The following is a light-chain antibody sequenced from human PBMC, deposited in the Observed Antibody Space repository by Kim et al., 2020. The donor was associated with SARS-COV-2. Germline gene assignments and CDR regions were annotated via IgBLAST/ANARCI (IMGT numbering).Light chain of an antibody. J-gene: IGKJ4*01. V-gene: IGKV1-5*03. CDR3: QQYNSYPLT. Sequence: DIQMTQSPSTLSASVGDRVTITCRASQSISNWLAWYQQKPGKAPKLLIYKASSSESGVTSRFSGSGSGTEFTLTINGLQADDFATYYCQQYNSYPLTFGGGTKVDIK. CDR2: KAS. CDR1: QSISNW.